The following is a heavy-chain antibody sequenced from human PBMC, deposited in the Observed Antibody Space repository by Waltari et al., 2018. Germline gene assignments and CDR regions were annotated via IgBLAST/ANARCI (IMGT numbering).Heavy chain of an antibody. Sequence: QVQLQESGPGLVKPSGTLSLTCAVSGASISSNYWWSWVRQSPGKGLEWIGQIHHSGRTYSTPSLKSRITISVDKSRIQFSLNLSSVHDADTAVYYCAADRGNGLYFDYWGQGTLVTVSS. CDR2: IHHSGRT. CDR3: AADRGNGLYFDY. V-gene: IGHV4-4*02. J-gene: IGHJ4*02. CDR1: GASISSNYW. D-gene: IGHD2-15*01.